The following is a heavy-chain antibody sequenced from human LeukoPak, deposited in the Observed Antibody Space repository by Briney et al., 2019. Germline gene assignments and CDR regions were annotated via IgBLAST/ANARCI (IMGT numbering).Heavy chain of an antibody. CDR1: GFTFSSYE. D-gene: IGHD3-10*01. J-gene: IGHJ6*04. V-gene: IGHV3-48*03. Sequence: GGSLRLSCAVSGFTFSSYEMNWVRQAPGKGLEWVSYISSSGSTIYYADSVKGRFTISRDNAKNSLYLQMNSLRAEDTAVYYCARGTASTFYGSGSYLYGMDVWGKGTTVTVSS. CDR3: ARGTASTFYGSGSYLYGMDV. CDR2: ISSSGSTI.